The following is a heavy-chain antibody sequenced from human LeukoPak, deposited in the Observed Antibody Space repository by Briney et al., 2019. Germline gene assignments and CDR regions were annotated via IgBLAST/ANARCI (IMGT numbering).Heavy chain of an antibody. CDR1: GYTFTSYA. Sequence: GASVKVSCKASGYTFTSYAMNWVRQAPGQGLEWMGWINTNTGNPTYAQGFTGRFVFSLDTSVSTAYLQISSLKAEDTAVYYCARPGYSSSWYTPTPNYYYYGMDVWGQGTTVTVSS. CDR2: INTNTGNP. V-gene: IGHV7-4-1*02. D-gene: IGHD6-13*01. J-gene: IGHJ6*02. CDR3: ARPGYSSSWYTPTPNYYYYGMDV.